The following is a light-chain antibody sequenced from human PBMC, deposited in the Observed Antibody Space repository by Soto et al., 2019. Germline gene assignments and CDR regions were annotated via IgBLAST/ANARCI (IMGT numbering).Light chain of an antibody. Sequence: QSALTQPASVSGSPGQSITISCAGSSSDIGPYNYVTWYQQHPRKAPRLIIYDVNNRPSGVSNRLSGAKSGNTASLTIAGLQAEHEADYYCSSYTSRTTLVIFGGGTKLTVL. CDR1: SSDIGPYNY. CDR3: SSYTSRTTLVI. CDR2: DVN. V-gene: IGLV2-14*03. J-gene: IGLJ2*01.